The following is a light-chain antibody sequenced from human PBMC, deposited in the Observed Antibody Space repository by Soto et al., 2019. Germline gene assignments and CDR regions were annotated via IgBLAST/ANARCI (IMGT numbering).Light chain of an antibody. CDR1: QSVGSSY. Sequence: EIVLTQSPGTLSFSPGERPTLSCRASQSVGSSYLAWYQHIPGQAPRLLIYGASTRATDIPDRFSGSGSGTDFTLTISSLEPEDFGVYYCQQYGSSPDYSFGQGTRLETK. J-gene: IGKJ5*01. V-gene: IGKV3-20*01. CDR2: GAS. CDR3: QQYGSSPDYS.